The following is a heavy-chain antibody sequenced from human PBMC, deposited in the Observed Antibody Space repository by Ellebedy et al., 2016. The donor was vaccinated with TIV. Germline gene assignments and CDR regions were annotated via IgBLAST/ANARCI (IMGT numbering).Heavy chain of an antibody. CDR2: ISNTGGSK. D-gene: IGHD2-15*01. J-gene: IGHJ4*02. CDR1: GFTLSSYI. CDR3: MAHSDFDC. V-gene: IGHV3-74*01. Sequence: GESLKISCAASGFTLSSYIMHWVRQAPGKGLVWVSRISNTGGSKTYADSVKGRFTISRDNANNTVDLQMNSLRAEDTAVYYCMAHSDFDCWGQGTLVIVSS.